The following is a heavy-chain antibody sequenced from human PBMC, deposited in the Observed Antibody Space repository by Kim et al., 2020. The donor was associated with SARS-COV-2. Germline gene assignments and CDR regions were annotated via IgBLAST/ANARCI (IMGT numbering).Heavy chain of an antibody. Sequence: GGSLRLSCAASGFTFSSYAMSWVRQAPGKGLEWVSAISGSGGSTYYADSVKGRFTISRDNSKNTLYLQMNSLRAEDTAVYYCAKDRRRASGGDCSQGCNWFDPWGQGTLVTVSS. CDR1: GFTFSSYA. CDR3: AKDRRRASGGDCSQGCNWFDP. V-gene: IGHV3-23*01. D-gene: IGHD2-21*02. J-gene: IGHJ5*02. CDR2: ISGSGGST.